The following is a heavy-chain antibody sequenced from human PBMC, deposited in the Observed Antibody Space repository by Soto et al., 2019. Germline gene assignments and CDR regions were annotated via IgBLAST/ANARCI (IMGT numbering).Heavy chain of an antibody. CDR1: GFTFSSYA. CDR3: ASMDLSDSRPFDY. Sequence: TGGSLRLSCAASGFTFSSYAMSWVRQAPGKGLEWVSAISGSGGSTYYADSVKGQFTISRDNSKNTLYLQMNSLRAEDTAVYYCASMDLSDSRPFDYWGQGTLVTVSS. D-gene: IGHD6-13*01. J-gene: IGHJ4*02. V-gene: IGHV3-23*01. CDR2: ISGSGGST.